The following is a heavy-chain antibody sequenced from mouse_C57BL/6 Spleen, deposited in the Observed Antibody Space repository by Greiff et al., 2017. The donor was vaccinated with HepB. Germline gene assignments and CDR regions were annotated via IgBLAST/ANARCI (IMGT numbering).Heavy chain of an antibody. CDR3: ARYTRYYGSSYAMDY. V-gene: IGHV7-3*01. D-gene: IGHD1-1*01. CDR2: IRNKANGYTT. CDR1: GFTFTDYY. J-gene: IGHJ4*01. Sequence: EVMLVESGGGLVQPGGSLSLSCAASGFTFTDYYMSWVRQPPGKALEWLGFIRNKANGYTTEYSASVKGRFTISRDNSQSILYLQMNALRAEDSATYYCARYTRYYGSSYAMDYWGQGTSVTVSS.